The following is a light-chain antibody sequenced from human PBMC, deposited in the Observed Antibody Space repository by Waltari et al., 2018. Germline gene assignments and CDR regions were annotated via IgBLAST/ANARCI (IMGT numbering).Light chain of an antibody. V-gene: IGLV3-10*01. Sequence: SYELTQPPSVSVSPGQTARITCSGDALPTKYAYWYQQKSGQAPVLVIYEASKRPSGIPERFSGSSSGKRATLTISGAQVEDEADYYGYSTDSSGNHRGVFGGGTKLTVL. CDR2: EAS. J-gene: IGLJ3*02. CDR3: YSTDSSGNHRGV. CDR1: ALPTKY.